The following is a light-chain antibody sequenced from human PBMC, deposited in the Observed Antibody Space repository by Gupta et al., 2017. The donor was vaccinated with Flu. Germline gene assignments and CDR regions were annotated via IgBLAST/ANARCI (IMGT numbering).Light chain of an antibody. CDR3: ISYTSSSTVV. J-gene: IGLJ2*01. V-gene: IGLV2-18*02. CDR2: EVS. Sequence: QSALTHPPSVSGSPGRSVTISCTGTSSDVGSYNRVSWYQQPPGPAPKLMIYEVSNRPSGVPDRFSGSKSGNTASLTISVLQAEDEADYYCISYTSSSTVVFGGGTKLTVL. CDR1: SSDVGSYNR.